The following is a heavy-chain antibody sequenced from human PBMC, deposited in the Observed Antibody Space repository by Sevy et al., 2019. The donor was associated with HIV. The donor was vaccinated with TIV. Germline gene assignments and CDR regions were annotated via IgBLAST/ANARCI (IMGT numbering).Heavy chain of an antibody. D-gene: IGHD2-21*02. V-gene: IGHV3-30-3*01. Sequence: GGSLRLSCAASGFTFSSYVMHWVRQAPGKGLEWVAVISYDGSNKYYADSVKGRFTISRDNSKNTLYLQMNSLRAEDTAVYYCAREGLLFRRNYFDYWGQGTLVTVSS. CDR2: ISYDGSNK. CDR1: GFTFSSYV. J-gene: IGHJ4*02. CDR3: AREGLLFRRNYFDY.